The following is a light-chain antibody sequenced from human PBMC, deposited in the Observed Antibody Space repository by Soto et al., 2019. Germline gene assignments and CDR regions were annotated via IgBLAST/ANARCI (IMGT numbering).Light chain of an antibody. CDR3: QQYNNWPPRT. CDR2: GAS. CDR1: QSVSSN. V-gene: IGKV3-15*01. J-gene: IGKJ1*01. Sequence: ERVMRQSPATLSVSQGERATLSCRASQSVSSNLAWYQQKPGQAPRLLIYGASTRATGIPARFSGSGSGTEFTLTISSLQSEDFAVYYCQQYNNWPPRTFGQGTKVDI.